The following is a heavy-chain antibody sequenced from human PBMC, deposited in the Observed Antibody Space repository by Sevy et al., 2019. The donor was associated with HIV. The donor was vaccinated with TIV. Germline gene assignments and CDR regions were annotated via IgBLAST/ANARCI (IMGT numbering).Heavy chain of an antibody. J-gene: IGHJ4*02. CDR2: IYYSGST. V-gene: IGHV4-59*01. D-gene: IGHD6-13*01. CDR3: AREGSWYGFDY. CDR1: GGSISSYY. Sequence: SETLSLTCTVSGGSISSYYWSWIRQPPGKGLEWIGYIYYSGSTNYNPSLKSRVTISVDTSKNQFSLKLSSVTAADTAVYYCAREGSWYGFDYWGQGTPVTVSS.